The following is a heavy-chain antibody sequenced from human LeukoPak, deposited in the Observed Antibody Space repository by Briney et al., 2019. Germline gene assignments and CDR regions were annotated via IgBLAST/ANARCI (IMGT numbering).Heavy chain of an antibody. CDR3: ARVRSRLEPSPNLGC. V-gene: IGHV1-2*02. Sequence: GASVKVSCKASGYTFTGYYMHWVRQAPGQGLEWMGWINPNSGGTNYAQKFQGRVTMTRDTSISTAYMELSRLRSDDTAVYYCARVRSRLEPSPNLGCWGQGTLVTVSS. CDR1: GYTFTGYY. J-gene: IGHJ4*02. D-gene: IGHD1-1*01. CDR2: INPNSGGT.